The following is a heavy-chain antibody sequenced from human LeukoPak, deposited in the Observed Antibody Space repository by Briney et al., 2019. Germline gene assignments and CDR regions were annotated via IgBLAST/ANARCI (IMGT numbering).Heavy chain of an antibody. J-gene: IGHJ4*02. CDR1: GFTFSSYE. CDR3: VRDQGSGWLFDY. D-gene: IGHD6-19*01. CDR2: ISSSGSTI. Sequence: PGGSLRLSCAASGFTFSSYEMNWVRQAPGKGLEWVSYISSSGSTIYYADSVKGRFTISRDNAKNSLYLQMNSLRAEDTAVYYCVRDQGSGWLFDYWGQGTLVTVSS. V-gene: IGHV3-48*03.